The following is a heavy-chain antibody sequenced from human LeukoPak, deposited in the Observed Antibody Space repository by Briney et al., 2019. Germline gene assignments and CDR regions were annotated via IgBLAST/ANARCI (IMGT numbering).Heavy chain of an antibody. V-gene: IGHV3-53*04. J-gene: IGHJ4*02. CDR3: ASTLYSSSWCTFDY. D-gene: IGHD6-13*01. CDR2: IYSGGST. CDR1: GFTVSSNY. Sequence: PGGSLRLSCAASGFTVSSNYMSWVRQAPGKGLEWVSVIYSGGSTYYADSVKGRFIISRHNSKNTLYLQMNSLRAEDTAVYYCASTLYSSSWCTFDYWGQGTLVTVSS.